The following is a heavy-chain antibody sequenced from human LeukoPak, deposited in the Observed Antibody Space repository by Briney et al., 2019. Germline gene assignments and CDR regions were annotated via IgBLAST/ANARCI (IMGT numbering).Heavy chain of an antibody. Sequence: GGSLRLSCEASGFIFTTYNMHWVRQAPGKGLEWVSSISSSSTYINYADSVKGRFTISRDNAKNSLYLQIDSLRAEDTAMYYCARDNSGNDYSFDYWGQGTLVTVSS. CDR2: ISSSSTYI. J-gene: IGHJ4*02. V-gene: IGHV3-21*01. CDR3: ARDNSGNDYSFDY. D-gene: IGHD5-12*01. CDR1: GFIFTTYN.